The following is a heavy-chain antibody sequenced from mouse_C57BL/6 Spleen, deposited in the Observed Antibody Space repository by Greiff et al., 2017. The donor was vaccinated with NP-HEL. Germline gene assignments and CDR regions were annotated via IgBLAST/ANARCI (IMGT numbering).Heavy chain of an antibody. Sequence: QVQLQQPGAELVKPGASVKVSCKASGYTFTSYWMHWVKQRPGQGLEWIGRIHPSDSDTNYNQKFKGKATLTVDKSSSTADMQLSSLTSEDSAVYYCAMVTIFYGSKDYAMDYWGQGISVTVSS. CDR3: AMVTIFYGSKDYAMDY. V-gene: IGHV1-74*01. J-gene: IGHJ4*01. CDR1: GYTFTSYW. D-gene: IGHD1-1*01. CDR2: IHPSDSDT.